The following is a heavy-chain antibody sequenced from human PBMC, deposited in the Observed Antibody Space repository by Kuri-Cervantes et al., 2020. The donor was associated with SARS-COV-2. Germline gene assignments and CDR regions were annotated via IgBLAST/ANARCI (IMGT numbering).Heavy chain of an antibody. CDR1: GGTFSSYA. CDR3: ARTGYYGSGSDNWFDP. CDR2: IIPIFGTA. J-gene: IGHJ5*02. D-gene: IGHD3-10*01. V-gene: IGHV1-69*05. Sequence: SVKVSCKASGGTFSSYAISWVRQAPGQGLEWMGGIIPIFGTANYAQKFQGRVTITTDESTSTAYMELSSLRSEDTAVYYCARTGYYGSGSDNWFDPWGQGTLVTASS.